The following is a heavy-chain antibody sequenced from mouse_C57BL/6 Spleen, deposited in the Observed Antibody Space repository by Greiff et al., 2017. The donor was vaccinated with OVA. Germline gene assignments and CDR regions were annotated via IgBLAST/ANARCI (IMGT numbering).Heavy chain of an antibody. CDR3: ARGDDYLYYFDY. CDR2: FHPYNDDT. J-gene: IGHJ2*01. V-gene: IGHV1-47*01. Sequence: VKLLESGAELVKPGASVKMSCKASGYTFTTYPIEWMKQNHGKSLEWIGNFHPYNDDTKYNEKFKGKATLTVEKSSSTVYLELSRLTSDDSAVYYCARGDDYLYYFDYWGQGTTLTVSS. CDR1: GYTFTTYP. D-gene: IGHD2-4*01.